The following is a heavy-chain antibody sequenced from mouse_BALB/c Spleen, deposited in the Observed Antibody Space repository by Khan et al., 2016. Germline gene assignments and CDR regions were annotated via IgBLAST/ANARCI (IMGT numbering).Heavy chain of an antibody. CDR2: INPDSSTI. CDR3: ARLGYYGYFDY. CDR1: GFDFSRYW. J-gene: IGHJ2*01. V-gene: IGHV4-1*02. Sequence: EVKRLESGGGLVQPGGSLKLSCAASGFDFSRYWMSWVRQAPGKGLEWIGEINPDSSTINYTTSLKDKFIISRDNAKNTLYLQMSKVRSEDTALXYCARLGYYGYFDYWGQGTTLTVSS. D-gene: IGHD1-1*01.